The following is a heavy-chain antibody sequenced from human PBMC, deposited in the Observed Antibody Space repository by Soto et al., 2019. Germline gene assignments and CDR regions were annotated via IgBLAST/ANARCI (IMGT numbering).Heavy chain of an antibody. CDR2: ISYDGSNK. J-gene: IGHJ4*02. Sequence: VGSLRLSCAASGFTFSSYAMHWVRQAPGKGLEWVAVISYDGSNKYYADSVKGRFTISRDNSKNTLYLQMNSLRAEDTAVYYCARVGATTPFYFDYWGQGTLVTVSS. D-gene: IGHD1-26*01. V-gene: IGHV3-30-3*01. CDR1: GFTFSSYA. CDR3: ARVGATTPFYFDY.